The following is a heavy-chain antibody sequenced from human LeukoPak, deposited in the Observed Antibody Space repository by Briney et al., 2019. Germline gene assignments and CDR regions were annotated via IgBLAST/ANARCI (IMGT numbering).Heavy chain of an antibody. J-gene: IGHJ3*02. CDR3: ATLPPYVGTPI. CDR1: GGSLSGYY. Sequence: SETLSLTCAVYGGSLSGYYWSWIRQSPGKGLEGIGEINHSGSTNYNPSLKSRVTISVDTSKNQFSLKLSSVTAADTAVYYCATLPPYVGTPIWGQGTMVTVSS. D-gene: IGHD2-15*01. CDR2: INHSGST. V-gene: IGHV4-34*01.